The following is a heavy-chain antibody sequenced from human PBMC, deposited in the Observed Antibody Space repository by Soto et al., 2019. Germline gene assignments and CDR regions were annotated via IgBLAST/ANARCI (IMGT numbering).Heavy chain of an antibody. CDR1: GASISGFY. CDR2: IYATGTT. V-gene: IGHV4-4*07. J-gene: IGHJ5*02. D-gene: IGHD1-1*01. Sequence: PSETLCFTCTVSGASISGFYWSWIRKSAGKGLEWIGRIYATGTTDYNPSLKSRVMMSVDTSKKQFSLKLRSVTAADTAVYYCVRDGTKTLRDWFDPWGQGISVTVSS. CDR3: VRDGTKTLRDWFDP.